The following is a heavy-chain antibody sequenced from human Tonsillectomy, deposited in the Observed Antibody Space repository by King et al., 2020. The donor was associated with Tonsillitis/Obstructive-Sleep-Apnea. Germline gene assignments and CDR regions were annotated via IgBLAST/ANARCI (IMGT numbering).Heavy chain of an antibody. CDR3: TTHYSRLNKIYYYYXDV. CDR2: IKSKSDGGTT. CDR1: GFTFSNAW. V-gene: IGHV3-15*01. D-gene: IGHD4-11*01. Sequence: VQLVESGGGLVKPGGSLRLSCAASGFTFSNAWMSWVRQAPGKGLEWVGRIKSKSDGGTTDYAAPVKGRFTISRDDSKNTLYLQMNSLKTEDTAVYYCTTHYSRLNKIYYYYXDVXGKGTTVTVSS. J-gene: IGHJ6*03.